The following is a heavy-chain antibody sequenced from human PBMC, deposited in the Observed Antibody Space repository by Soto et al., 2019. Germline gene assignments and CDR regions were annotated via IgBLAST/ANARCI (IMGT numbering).Heavy chain of an antibody. V-gene: IGHV6-1*01. Sequence: SQTLSLTCAISGDSVSSNSAALNWIRQSPSRGLEWLGRTYYRSKWYNDYAVSVKSRITINPDTSKNQFSLQLNSVTPEDTAVYYCARDNFGVLWFGRRGWFDPWGQGTLVTVSS. CDR3: ARDNFGVLWFGRRGWFDP. J-gene: IGHJ5*02. D-gene: IGHD3-10*01. CDR2: TYYRSKWYN. CDR1: GDSVSSNSAA.